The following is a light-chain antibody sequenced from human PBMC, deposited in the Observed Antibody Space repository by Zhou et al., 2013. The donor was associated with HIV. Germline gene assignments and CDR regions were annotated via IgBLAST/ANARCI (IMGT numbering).Light chain of an antibody. J-gene: IGKJ1*01. Sequence: IQLTQSPSSLSASVGDRVTITCRASQGISNYLAWYQQKPGNVPNVLIYGTSTLHSGVSSRFSGSGSGTDFTLTISDLQPEDVGTYYCQNYRHGTRTFGPGTQGGDQ. CDR1: QGISNY. CDR2: GTS. V-gene: IGKV1-27*01. CDR3: QNYRHGTRT.